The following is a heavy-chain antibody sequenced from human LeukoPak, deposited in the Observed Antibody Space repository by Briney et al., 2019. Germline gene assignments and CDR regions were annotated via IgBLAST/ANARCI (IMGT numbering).Heavy chain of an antibody. CDR3: ATDSNWNYDY. CDR1: GASISSYY. CDR2: IYYSGST. J-gene: IGHJ4*02. D-gene: IGHD1-7*01. Sequence: ASETLSLTCTVSGASISSYYWSWIRQPPGKGLECIGYIYYSGSTNYNPSLKSRVTISVDTSKNQFSLKLTSVTPADTAVYYCATDSNWNYDYWGQGTLVTVSS. V-gene: IGHV4-59*01.